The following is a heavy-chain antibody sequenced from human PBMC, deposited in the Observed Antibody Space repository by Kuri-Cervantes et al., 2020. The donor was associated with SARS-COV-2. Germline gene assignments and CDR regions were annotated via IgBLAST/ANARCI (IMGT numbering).Heavy chain of an antibody. Sequence: GESLKISCVASTFTFSRCSMIRVRQAPGQGLEWSSCISSGSGSKYHAGSVKGRFTISRDNAKNSLYLQMNSLRAEDTAVYYCARDRHITIFGVVMGIQSAYYYYYMDVWGKGTTVTVSS. V-gene: IGHV3-48*04. CDR2: ISSGSGSK. D-gene: IGHD3-3*01. CDR1: TFTFSRCS. CDR3: ARDRHITIFGVVMGIQSAYYYYYMDV. J-gene: IGHJ6*03.